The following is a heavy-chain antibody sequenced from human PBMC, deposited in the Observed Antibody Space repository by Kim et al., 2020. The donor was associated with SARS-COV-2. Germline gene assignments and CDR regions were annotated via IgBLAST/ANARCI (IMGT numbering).Heavy chain of an antibody. Sequence: SETLSLTCAVYGGSFSGDYWSWIRKPPGKGLEWVGEINHSGSTNYNPSLTSQVTITVDTAKNQFSLKLSSMTAAATAAYDCARALGTVVYYADYYNDV. D-gene: IGHD4-4*01. CDR2: INHSGST. J-gene: IGHJ6*03. V-gene: IGHV4-34*01. CDR1: GGSFSGDY. CDR3: ARALGTVVYYADYYNDV.